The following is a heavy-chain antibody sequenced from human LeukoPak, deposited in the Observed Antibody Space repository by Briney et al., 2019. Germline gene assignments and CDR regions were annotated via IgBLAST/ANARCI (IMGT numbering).Heavy chain of an antibody. CDR2: IYYSGST. J-gene: IGHJ6*03. V-gene: IGHV4-30-4*08. CDR1: GGSISSGDYY. D-gene: IGHD1-1*01. CDR3: ARFRGTSGGYYYMDV. Sequence: SETLSLTCTVSGGSISSGDYYWSWIRQPPGKGLEWIGYIYYSGSTYYNPSLKSRVTISVDTSKNQFSLKLSSVTAADTAVCYCARFRGTSGGYYYMDVWGKGTTVTVSS.